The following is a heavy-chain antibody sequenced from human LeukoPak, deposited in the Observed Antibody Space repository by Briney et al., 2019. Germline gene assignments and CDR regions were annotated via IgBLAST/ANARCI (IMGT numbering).Heavy chain of an antibody. CDR3: AREGVAAAGRTLDY. J-gene: IGHJ4*02. D-gene: IGHD6-13*01. CDR1: GGSISSYY. V-gene: IGHV4-4*07. CDR2: IYTSGST. Sequence: SETLSLTCNVSGGSISSYYWSWIRQPAGQGQEWIGRIYTSGSTNYNPSLKSRVTMSVDTSRNQFSLKMSSVTAADTAVYYCAREGVAAAGRTLDYWGQGTLVTVSS.